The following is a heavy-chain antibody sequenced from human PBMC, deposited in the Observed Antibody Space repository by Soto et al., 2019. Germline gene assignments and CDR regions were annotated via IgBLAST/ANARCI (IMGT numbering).Heavy chain of an antibody. CDR1: GFTFSSYA. J-gene: IGHJ4*02. V-gene: IGHV3-23*01. D-gene: IGHD6-13*01. CDR3: TTVYPFSSPSSYDY. Sequence: PGGSLRLSCAASGFTFSSYAMSWVRQAPGKRLEWVSAISGSGGSTYYADSVKGRFTISRDNSKNTLYLQMNSLKTEDTAVYYCTTVYPFSSPSSYDYWGQGTLVTVSS. CDR2: ISGSGGST.